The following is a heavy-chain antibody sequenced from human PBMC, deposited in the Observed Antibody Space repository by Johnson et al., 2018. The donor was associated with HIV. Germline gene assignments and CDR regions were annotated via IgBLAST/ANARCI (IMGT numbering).Heavy chain of an antibody. D-gene: IGHD1-14*01. Sequence: QVQLVESGGGLVQPGGSLRLSCAASGFTFRNYAMHWVRQAPGKGLEWVAVISYDGSNKYYADSVKGRFTISRDNSKNTLYLQMNSLRAEDTAVYYCARDGMAATKANIWGQGTMVTVSS. V-gene: IGHV3-30*14. CDR1: GFTFRNYA. CDR3: ARDGMAATKANI. J-gene: IGHJ3*02. CDR2: ISYDGSNK.